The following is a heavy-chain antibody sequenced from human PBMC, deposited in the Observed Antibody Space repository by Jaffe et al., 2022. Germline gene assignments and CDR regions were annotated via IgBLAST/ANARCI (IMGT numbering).Heavy chain of an antibody. CDR3: ARDDYGSGSYGSY. D-gene: IGHD3-10*01. Sequence: QVQLQESGPGLVKPSETLSLTCAVSGYSISSGYYWGWIRQPPGKGLEWIGSIYHSGSTYYNPSLKSRVTISVDTSKNQFSLKLSSVTAADTAVYYCARDDYGSGSYGSYWGQGTLVTVSS. J-gene: IGHJ4*02. CDR2: IYHSGST. V-gene: IGHV4-38-2*02. CDR1: GYSISSGYY.